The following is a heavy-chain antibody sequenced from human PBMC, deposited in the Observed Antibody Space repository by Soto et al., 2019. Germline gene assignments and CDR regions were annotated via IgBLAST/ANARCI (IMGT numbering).Heavy chain of an antibody. D-gene: IGHD4-4*01. Sequence: GGSLRLSCAASGFTFSSYAMSWVRQAPGKGLEWVSYISSSGSSTYYADSVKGRFTISRDNAKNSLYLQMNSLRAEDTAVYYCAREGTATVTIGSSFDIWGQGTMVTVSS. CDR1: GFTFSSYA. V-gene: IGHV3-21*04. J-gene: IGHJ3*02. CDR2: ISSSGSST. CDR3: AREGTATVTIGSSFDI.